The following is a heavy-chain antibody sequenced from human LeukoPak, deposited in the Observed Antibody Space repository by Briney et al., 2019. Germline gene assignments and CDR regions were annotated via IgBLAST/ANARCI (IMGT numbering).Heavy chain of an antibody. CDR2: IYSGGTT. CDR1: GFTVSRNY. J-gene: IGHJ4*02. D-gene: IGHD2-2*01. CDR3: ARAYCSSTNCSTNFFDY. Sequence: GGSLRLSCAASGFTVSRNYMSWVRQAPGKGLEWVSTIYSGGTTYYADSVKGRFTISRDNSKNTLYLQLNSLRAEDTAVYYCARAYCSSTNCSTNFFDYWAREPWSPSPQ. V-gene: IGHV3-53*01.